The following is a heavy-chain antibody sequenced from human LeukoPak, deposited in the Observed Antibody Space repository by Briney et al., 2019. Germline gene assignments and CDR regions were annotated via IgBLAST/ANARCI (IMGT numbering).Heavy chain of an antibody. J-gene: IGHJ4*02. CDR3: ALEGYSSSWYWYFDY. CDR2: INAGNGNT. D-gene: IGHD6-13*01. CDR1: GYTFTSYA. V-gene: IGHV1-3*01. Sequence: GASVKVSCKASGYTFTSYAMHWVRQAPGQRLESMGWINAGNGNTKYSQKFQGRVTITRDTSASTAYMELSSLRSEDTAVYYCALEGYSSSWYWYFDYWGQGTRVTVSS.